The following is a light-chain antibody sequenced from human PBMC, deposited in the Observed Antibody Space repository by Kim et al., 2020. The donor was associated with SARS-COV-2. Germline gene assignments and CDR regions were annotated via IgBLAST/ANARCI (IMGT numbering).Light chain of an antibody. V-gene: IGLV7-46*01. CDR2: DVT. Sequence: AGTGDPTRCSSTGAVASGHFPSWFQRKPGQAPRTLIFDVTKKESWTPARFSGSLLGDKAALTLSGAQPEDEADYYCLLFYSGVRVFGGGTQVAVL. CDR1: TGAVASGHF. CDR3: LLFYSGVRV. J-gene: IGLJ3*02.